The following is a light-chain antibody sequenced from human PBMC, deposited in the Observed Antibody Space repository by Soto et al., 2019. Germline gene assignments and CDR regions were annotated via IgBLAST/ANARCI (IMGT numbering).Light chain of an antibody. CDR3: QQYKSFPYT. CDR2: QAS. V-gene: IGKV1-5*03. Sequence: DIPMTQSPSTLSASVGDRVTITCRASQSVSSWLAWYQQKPGKAPRLLIHQASSLQSGVPARFSGSGSGTEFTLTIASLQSDDFASYSCQQYKSFPYTFGQGTKLEIK. CDR1: QSVSSW. J-gene: IGKJ2*01.